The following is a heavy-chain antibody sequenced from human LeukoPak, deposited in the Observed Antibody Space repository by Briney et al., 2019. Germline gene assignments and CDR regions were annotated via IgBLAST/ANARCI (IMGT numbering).Heavy chain of an antibody. CDR3: ARGQYDSSGSFDI. Sequence: SETLSLTCAVYGGSFSGYYWSWIRQPPGKGLEWIGEINHSGSTNYNPSLKSRVTISVDTSKNQSSLKLSSVTAADTAVYYCARGQYDSSGSFDIWGQGTMVTVSS. CDR2: INHSGST. J-gene: IGHJ3*02. CDR1: GGSFSGYY. D-gene: IGHD3-22*01. V-gene: IGHV4-34*01.